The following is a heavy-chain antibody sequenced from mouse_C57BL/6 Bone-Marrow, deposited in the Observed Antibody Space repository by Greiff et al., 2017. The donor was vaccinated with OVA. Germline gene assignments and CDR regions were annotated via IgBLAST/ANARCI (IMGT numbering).Heavy chain of an antibody. J-gene: IGHJ3*01. CDR2: INPGSGGT. V-gene: IGHV1-54*01. CDR1: GYAFTNYL. Sequence: QVQLQQSGAELVRPGTSVKVSCKASGYAFTNYLIEWVKQRPGQGLEWIGVINPGSGGTNYNEKFKGKATLTADKSSSTAYMQLSSLTSEDSAVYFCARSNYSNPWFAYWGQGTLVTVSA. CDR3: ARSNYSNPWFAY. D-gene: IGHD2-5*01.